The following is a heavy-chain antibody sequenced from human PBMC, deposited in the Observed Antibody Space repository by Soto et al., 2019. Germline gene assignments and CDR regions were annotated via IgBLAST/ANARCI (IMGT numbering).Heavy chain of an antibody. Sequence: ASVKVSCKASGYTFTSYYMHWVRQAPGQGLEWMGIINPSGGSTSYAQKFQGRVTMTRDTSTSTVYMELSSLRSEDTAVYYCARDRSPSTTVVTPGAFDIWGQGTMVTVSS. V-gene: IGHV1-46*01. D-gene: IGHD4-17*01. CDR3: ARDRSPSTTVVTPGAFDI. CDR2: INPSGGST. CDR1: GYTFTSYY. J-gene: IGHJ3*02.